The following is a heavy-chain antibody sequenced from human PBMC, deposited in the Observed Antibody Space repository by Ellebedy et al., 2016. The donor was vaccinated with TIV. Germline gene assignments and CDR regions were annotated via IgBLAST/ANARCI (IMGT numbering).Heavy chain of an antibody. D-gene: IGHD4-11*01. V-gene: IGHV4-59*01. Sequence: MPSETLSLTCTVSGASISSYYWSWIRQPPGKGLEWIGYIYYSGSTNYNPSLKSRVTLSLDTSKNQFSLKLSSVTAADTAVYYCARLLTTAYNWFDPWGQGTLVTVSS. J-gene: IGHJ5*02. CDR3: ARLLTTAYNWFDP. CDR1: GASISSYY. CDR2: IYYSGST.